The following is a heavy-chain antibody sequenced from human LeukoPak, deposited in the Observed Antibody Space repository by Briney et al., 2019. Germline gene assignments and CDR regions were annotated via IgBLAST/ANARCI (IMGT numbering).Heavy chain of an antibody. Sequence: GGSLRLSCAASGFTFSSYSMNWVRQAPGKGLEWVSSISSSSSYIYYADSVKGRFTISRDNSKNTLYLQMNSLRAEDTAVYYCAKSLDMRPNKSTNGPEYFQHWGQGTLVTVSS. V-gene: IGHV3-21*04. CDR2: ISSSSSYI. J-gene: IGHJ1*01. CDR3: AKSLDMRPNKSTNGPEYFQH. CDR1: GFTFSSYS. D-gene: IGHD3-9*01.